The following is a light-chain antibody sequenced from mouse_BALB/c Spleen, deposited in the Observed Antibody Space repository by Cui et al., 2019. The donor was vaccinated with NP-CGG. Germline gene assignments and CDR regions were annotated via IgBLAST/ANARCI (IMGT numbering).Light chain of an antibody. CDR2: GTN. V-gene: IGLV1*01. CDR3: ALWYSNHWV. J-gene: IGLJ1*01. Sequence: AVVTQESALTTSPGETVTLTCRSSTGAVTTSNYANWVQENLDHLFTGLIGGTNNRAPGVPARFSGSLIGDKAALTITGAQTEDEAIYFCALWYSNHWVFGGGTKLTVL. CDR1: TGAVTTSNY.